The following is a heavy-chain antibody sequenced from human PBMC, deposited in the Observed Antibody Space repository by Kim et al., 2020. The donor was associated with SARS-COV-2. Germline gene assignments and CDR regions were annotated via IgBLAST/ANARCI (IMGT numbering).Heavy chain of an antibody. CDR3: AGRPHVRSNWFDP. Sequence: SETLSLTCTVSGGSISSSNYYWGWIRQPPGKGLEWIGSIYYSGSTYYNPSLKSRVTISVDTSKNQFSLKLSSVTAADTAVYYCAGRPHVRSNWFDPWGQGTLVTVSS. V-gene: IGHV4-39*01. CDR1: GGSISSSNYY. J-gene: IGHJ5*02. D-gene: IGHD6-6*01. CDR2: IYYSGST.